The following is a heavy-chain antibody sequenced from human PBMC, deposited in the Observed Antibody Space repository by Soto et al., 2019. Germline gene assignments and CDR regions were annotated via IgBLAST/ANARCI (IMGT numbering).Heavy chain of an antibody. D-gene: IGHD3-10*01. Sequence: QVQLQESGPGLVKPSQTLSLTCTVSGGSISSGDYYWSWIRQPPGKGLEWIGYIYYSGSTYYNPSLKSRVTISVDTSKNQVPLKLSSVTAAATAVYYCARVSLWFGELWYFDYWGQGTLVTVSS. J-gene: IGHJ4*02. V-gene: IGHV4-30-4*01. CDR2: IYYSGST. CDR3: ARVSLWFGELWYFDY. CDR1: GGSISSGDYY.